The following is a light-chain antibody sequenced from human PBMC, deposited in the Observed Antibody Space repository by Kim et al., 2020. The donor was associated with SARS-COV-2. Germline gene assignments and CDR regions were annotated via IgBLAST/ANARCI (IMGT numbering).Light chain of an antibody. V-gene: IGKV1-39*01. CDR1: QSISSY. Sequence: GDRVTITCRASQSISSYLHWYQQKPGKAPKLLIYAASNLQSGVPSNFSGSGSGTDFTLTISSLQPEDFATYYCQQSYSYPNTFGQGTKVEIK. CDR3: QQSYSYPNT. CDR2: AAS. J-gene: IGKJ1*01.